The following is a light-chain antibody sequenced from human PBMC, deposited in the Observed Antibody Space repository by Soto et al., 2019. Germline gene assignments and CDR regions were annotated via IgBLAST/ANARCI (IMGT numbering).Light chain of an antibody. CDR1: NIGSKS. J-gene: IGLJ1*01. CDR2: YDS. CDR3: SSYTSSTTFV. Sequence: SYELTQPPSVSVAPGKTARITCGGNNIGSKSVHWYQQKPGQAPVLVIYYDSDRPSGIPERFSGSNSGNTATLTISRVEAGDEADYYCSSYTSSTTFVFGTGTKVTVL. V-gene: IGLV3-21*01.